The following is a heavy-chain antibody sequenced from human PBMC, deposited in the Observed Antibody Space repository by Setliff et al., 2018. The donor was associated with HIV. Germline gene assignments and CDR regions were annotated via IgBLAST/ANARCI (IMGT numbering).Heavy chain of an antibody. D-gene: IGHD3-9*01. CDR2: INLNSGGT. Sequence: GASVKVSCKASGYTFTGYDMHWVRQAPGQGLEWMGRINLNSGGTTYAQRFQGRVTMTWDTSISTAYMELSRLRSDDTAVYYCARGSLLGYFDWLFPDWGQGTLVTVSS. CDR1: GYTFTGYD. CDR3: ARGSLLGYFDWLFPD. J-gene: IGHJ4*02. V-gene: IGHV1-2*06.